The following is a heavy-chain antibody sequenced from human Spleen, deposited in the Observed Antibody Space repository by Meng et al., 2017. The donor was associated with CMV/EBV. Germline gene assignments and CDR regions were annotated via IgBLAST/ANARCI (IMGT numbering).Heavy chain of an antibody. CDR3: ASGAFISRCFAY. Sequence: CTASGGTFSVNAVRWVRQAPGQGLEWMGGFIPILDRINYAQKFEGRVTITTDESTNTAYMELSSLRFEDTAVYYCASGAFISRCFAYWGQGSLVTVSS. J-gene: IGHJ4*02. D-gene: IGHD6-13*01. CDR1: GGTFSVNA. CDR2: FIPILDRI. V-gene: IGHV1-69*05.